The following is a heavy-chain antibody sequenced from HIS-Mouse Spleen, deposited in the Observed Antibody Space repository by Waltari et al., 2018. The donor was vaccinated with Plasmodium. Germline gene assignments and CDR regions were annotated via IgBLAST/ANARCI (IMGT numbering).Heavy chain of an antibody. CDR2: INPNSGGT. J-gene: IGHJ1*01. D-gene: IGHD6-13*01. CDR3: ARVLGYKAAAGTFVEYFQH. CDR1: GSTFTGYY. Sequence: QVQLVQSGAEVTKPGASVKVSCKASGSTFTGYYMHWVRQAPGPGLEWMGWINPNSGGTNYAQKFQGRVTMTRDTSISTAYMELSRLRSDDTAVYYCARVLGYKAAAGTFVEYFQHWGQGTLVTVSS. V-gene: IGHV1-2*02.